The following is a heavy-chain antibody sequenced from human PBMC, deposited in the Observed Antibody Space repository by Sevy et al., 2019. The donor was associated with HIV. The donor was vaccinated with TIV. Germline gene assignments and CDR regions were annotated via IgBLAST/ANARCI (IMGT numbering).Heavy chain of an antibody. CDR3: ARVSSSGYYYSHELWAFDI. CDR1: GYTFTSYG. Sequence: ASVKFSCKASGYTFTSYGISWVRQAPGQGLEWMGWISAYNGNTNYAQKLQGRVTMTTDTSTSTAYMELRSLRSDDTAVYYCARVSSSGYYYSHELWAFDIWGQGTMVTVSS. CDR2: ISAYNGNT. V-gene: IGHV1-18*01. J-gene: IGHJ3*02. D-gene: IGHD3-22*01.